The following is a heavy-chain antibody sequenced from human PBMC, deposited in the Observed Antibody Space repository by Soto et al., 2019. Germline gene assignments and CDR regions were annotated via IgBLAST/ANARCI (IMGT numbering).Heavy chain of an antibody. CDR3: ARQFYDSSGYFPAGFDY. D-gene: IGHD3-22*01. CDR1: GGSISSSSYY. J-gene: IGHJ4*02. CDR2: IYYSGST. Sequence: QLQLQESGPGRVKPSETLSLTCTVSGGSISSSSYYWGWIRQPPGKGLEWIGSIYYSGSTYYNPSLKSRVTISEDTSKNQFSLKLSSVTAADTAVYYCARQFYDSSGYFPAGFDYWGQGTLVTVSS. V-gene: IGHV4-39*01.